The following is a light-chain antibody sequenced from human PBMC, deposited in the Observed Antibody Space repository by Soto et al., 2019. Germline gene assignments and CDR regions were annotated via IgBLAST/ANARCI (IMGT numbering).Light chain of an antibody. Sequence: QLVLTQPRSVSGAPGQRVTISCTGSSSNIGAGYDVHWYQQLPGTAPKLLIYGNSNRPSGVPDRFSGSKSGTSASLAITGLQAEDEADYYCQSYDSSLSALYVFGTGTKLTVL. CDR1: SSNIGAGYD. J-gene: IGLJ1*01. V-gene: IGLV1-40*01. CDR3: QSYDSSLSALYV. CDR2: GNS.